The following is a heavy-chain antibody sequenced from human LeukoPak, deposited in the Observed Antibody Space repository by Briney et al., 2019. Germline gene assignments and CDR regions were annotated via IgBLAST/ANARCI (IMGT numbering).Heavy chain of an antibody. CDR1: GFTFSSYW. CDR2: IKQDGSEK. CDR3: ASGGRGYSYGNY. V-gene: IGHV3-7*01. J-gene: IGHJ4*02. Sequence: GGSLRLSCAASGFTFSSYWMSWVCQAPGKGLEWVANIKQDGSEKYYVDSVKGRFTISRDNAKSSLYLQMNSLRAEDTAVYYCASGGRGYSYGNYWGQGTLVTVSS. D-gene: IGHD5-18*01.